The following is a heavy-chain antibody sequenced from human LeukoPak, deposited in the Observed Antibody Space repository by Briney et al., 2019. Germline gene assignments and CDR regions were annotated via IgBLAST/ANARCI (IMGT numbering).Heavy chain of an antibody. V-gene: IGHV1-8*01. D-gene: IGHD6-19*01. CDR1: GYTFTSYD. J-gene: IGHJ6*03. CDR3: ATSLTPSGWYRSLTPYYYYYMDV. Sequence: ASVKVSCKASGYTFTSYDINWVRQATGQGLEWTGWMNPNSGNTGYAQKFQGRVTMTRNTSISTAYMELSSLRSEDTAVYYCATSLTPSGWYRSLTPYYYYYMDVWGKGTTVTVSS. CDR2: MNPNSGNT.